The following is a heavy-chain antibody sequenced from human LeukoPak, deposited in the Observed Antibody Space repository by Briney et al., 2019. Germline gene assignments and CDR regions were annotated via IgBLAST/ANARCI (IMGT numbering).Heavy chain of an antibody. CDR2: IYYSGST. CDR3: AREYYYGSGSYYNYYYYMDV. CDR1: GGSISSYY. V-gene: IGHV4-59*12. D-gene: IGHD3-10*01. Sequence: SSETLSLTCTVSGGSISSYYWSWIRQPPGKGLEWIGYIYYSGSTNYNPPLKSRVTISVETSKNQFSLKLSSVTAADTAVYYCAREYYYGSGSYYNYYYYMDVWGKGTTVTISS. J-gene: IGHJ6*03.